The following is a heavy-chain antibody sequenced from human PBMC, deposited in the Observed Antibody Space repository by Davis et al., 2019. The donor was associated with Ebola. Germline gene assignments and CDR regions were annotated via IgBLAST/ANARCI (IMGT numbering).Heavy chain of an antibody. Sequence: GESLKISCAASGFTFSSYAMHWVRQAPGKGLEWVAVISYDGSNKYYADSVKGRFTISRDNSKNTLYLQMNSLRAEDTAVYYCARSRLPRPPCPFDYWGQGTLVTVSS. CDR2: ISYDGSNK. CDR3: ARSRLPRPPCPFDY. CDR1: GFTFSSYA. V-gene: IGHV3-30-3*01. D-gene: IGHD4-11*01. J-gene: IGHJ4*02.